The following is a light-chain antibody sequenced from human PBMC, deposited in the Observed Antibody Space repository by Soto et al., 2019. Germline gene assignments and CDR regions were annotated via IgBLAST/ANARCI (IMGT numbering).Light chain of an antibody. V-gene: IGKV1-5*03. CDR3: QQYKSYSPTT. Sequence: DIQMTQSPSTLSASVGDRVTITCRASQSISSWLAWYQQKPGKAPKLLIYKASSLESGVPSRFSGSGSGTEFTLTISSLQPDDFATYYYQQYKSYSPTTFGGGTKVEIK. CDR2: KAS. CDR1: QSISSW. J-gene: IGKJ4*01.